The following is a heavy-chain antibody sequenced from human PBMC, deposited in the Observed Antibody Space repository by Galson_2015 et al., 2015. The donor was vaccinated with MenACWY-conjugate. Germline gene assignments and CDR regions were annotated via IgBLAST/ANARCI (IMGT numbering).Heavy chain of an antibody. V-gene: IGHV3-48*02. J-gene: IGHJ4*02. CDR2: ISSSGYTI. Sequence: SLRLSCAASGFTFSINCMNWVHQAPGKGLEWVSYISSSGYTIFYADSVKGRFTISRDNAKNSLYLQMSSLRNEDTAVYYCVRDVWTGIYHPRHFDYWGQGTLVTVSS. D-gene: IGHD3/OR15-3a*01. CDR3: VRDVWTGIYHPRHFDY. CDR1: GFTFSINC.